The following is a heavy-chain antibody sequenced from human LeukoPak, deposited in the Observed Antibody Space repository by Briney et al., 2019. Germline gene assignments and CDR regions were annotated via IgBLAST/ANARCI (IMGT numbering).Heavy chain of an antibody. J-gene: IGHJ4*02. V-gene: IGHV3-74*01. CDR2: INTDGSST. D-gene: IGHD3-16*01. CDR3: VRGARGMYYLDY. Sequence: GGSLRLSCAASGFTFSSYWMHWVRQAPGKGLVWVSRINTDGSSTYYADSVKGRFTISRDNAKNTLYLQMNSLRAEDTVVYYCVRGARGMYYLDYWGQGTLVTVSS. CDR1: GFTFSSYW.